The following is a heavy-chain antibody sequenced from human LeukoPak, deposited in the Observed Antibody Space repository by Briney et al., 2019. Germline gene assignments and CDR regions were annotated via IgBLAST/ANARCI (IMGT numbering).Heavy chain of an antibody. CDR1: GGSISSYY. CDR3: ARDGGYYGSGSKYNWFDP. Sequence: SETLSLTCTVSGGSISSYYWSWIRQPAGKGLEWIGRIYTSGSTNYNPSLKSRVTMSVDTSKNQFSLKLSSVTAADTAVYYCARDGGYYGSGSKYNWFDPWGQGTLVTVSS. J-gene: IGHJ5*02. V-gene: IGHV4-4*07. D-gene: IGHD3-10*01. CDR2: IYTSGST.